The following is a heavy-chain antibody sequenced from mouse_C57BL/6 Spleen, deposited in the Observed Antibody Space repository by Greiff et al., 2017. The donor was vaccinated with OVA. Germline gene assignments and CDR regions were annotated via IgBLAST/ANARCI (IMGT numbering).Heavy chain of an antibody. J-gene: IGHJ4*01. V-gene: IGHV14-3*01. D-gene: IGHD1-1*01. CDR3: AREISSSTVVAYYYAMDY. CDR1: GFNIKNTY. Sequence: VQLQQSVAELVRPGASVKLSCTASGFNIKNTYMHWVKQRPEQGLEWIGRIDPANGNTKYAPKFQGKATITADTSSNTAYLQLSSLTSEDTAIYYCAREISSSTVVAYYYAMDYWGQGTSVTVSS. CDR2: IDPANGNT.